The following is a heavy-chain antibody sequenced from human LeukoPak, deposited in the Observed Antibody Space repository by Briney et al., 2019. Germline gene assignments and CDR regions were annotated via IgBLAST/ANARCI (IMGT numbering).Heavy chain of an antibody. CDR1: EFTFSDHY. V-gene: IGHV3-72*01. Sequence: PGGSLRLSCAASEFTFSDHYMDWVRPAPGKGLEWVGRIRNKANRYTTEYAASVKGRFIISRDDSKNSLYLEMNSLKTEDTAVYYCARVYSSSWYGSYFDYWGQGALVTVSS. D-gene: IGHD6-13*01. J-gene: IGHJ4*02. CDR2: IRNKANRYTT. CDR3: ARVYSSSWYGSYFDY.